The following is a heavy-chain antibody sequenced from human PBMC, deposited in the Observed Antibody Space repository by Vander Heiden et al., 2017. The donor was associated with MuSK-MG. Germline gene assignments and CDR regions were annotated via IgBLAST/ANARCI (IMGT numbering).Heavy chain of an antibody. Sequence: EVRLVEPGGGLVKPGRSLRLPCAASGFTFSSYSRNWVRQAPGKGWEWVSAISRMSSYIYYADSVKCRFTIARDNAKNPLYLQRNSLRAEDTAVYYCARGVITFGGVIVIPNWFDPWGQGTLVTVSS. CDR3: ARGVITFGGVIVIPNWFDP. J-gene: IGHJ5*02. CDR2: ISRMSSYI. CDR1: GFTFSSYS. V-gene: IGHV3-21*01. D-gene: IGHD3-16*02.